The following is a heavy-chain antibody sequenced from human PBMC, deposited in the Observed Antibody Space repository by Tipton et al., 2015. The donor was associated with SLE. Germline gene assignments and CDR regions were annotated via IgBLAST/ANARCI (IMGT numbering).Heavy chain of an antibody. CDR2: INPNSGGT. CDR1: GYTFTGYY. V-gene: IGHV1-2*06. CDR3: ARGGGPDPVGDYGDFPTGMDV. D-gene: IGHD4-17*01. J-gene: IGHJ6*02. Sequence: QSGPEVKKPGASVKVSCKASGYTFTGYYMRWVRQAPGQGLEWMGRINPNSGGTNYAQKFQGRVTMTRDTSISTAYMELSRLRSDDTAVYYCARGGGPDPVGDYGDFPTGMDVWGQGTTVTVSS.